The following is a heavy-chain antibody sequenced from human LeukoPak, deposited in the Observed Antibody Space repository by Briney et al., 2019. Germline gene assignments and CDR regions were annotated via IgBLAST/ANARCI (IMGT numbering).Heavy chain of an antibody. CDR1: GFTFSSYA. CDR3: SSRQGGWEFDY. V-gene: IGHV3-30*01. J-gene: IGHJ4*02. Sequence: PGGSLRLSCAASGFTFSSYAMHWVRQAPGKGLEWVAVISYDGSNKYYADSVKGRFTISRDNSKNALYLQMNSLRAEDTAVYYCSSRQGGWEFDYWGQGTLVTVSS. D-gene: IGHD1-26*01. CDR2: ISYDGSNK.